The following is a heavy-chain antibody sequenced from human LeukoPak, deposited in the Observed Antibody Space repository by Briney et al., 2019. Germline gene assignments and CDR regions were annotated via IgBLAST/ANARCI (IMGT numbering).Heavy chain of an antibody. V-gene: IGHV4-39*07. D-gene: IGHD4-17*01. CDR2: IYYSGNT. Sequence: SETLSLTCTVSGDSISSSNSYWGWIRQPPGKGLEWIGSIYYSGNTYYNASLKSRVSISVDTSKNQFSLKLSSVTAADTAVYYCARSALDYGDPPPYYYYYMDVWGKGTTVTVSS. CDR3: ARSALDYGDPPPYYYYYMDV. J-gene: IGHJ6*03. CDR1: GDSISSSNSY.